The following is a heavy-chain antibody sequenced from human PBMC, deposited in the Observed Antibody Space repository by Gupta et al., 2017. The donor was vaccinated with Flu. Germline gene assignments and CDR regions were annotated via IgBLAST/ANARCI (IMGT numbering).Heavy chain of an antibody. CDR2: IIPIFGTA. CDR3: APNPIVGATLP. D-gene: IGHD1-26*01. J-gene: IGHJ5*02. Sequence: SWVRQAPGQGLEWMGGIIPIFGTANYAQKFQGRVTITADKSTSTAYMELSSLRSEDTAVYYCAPNPIVGATLPWGQGTLVTVSS. V-gene: IGHV1-69*06.